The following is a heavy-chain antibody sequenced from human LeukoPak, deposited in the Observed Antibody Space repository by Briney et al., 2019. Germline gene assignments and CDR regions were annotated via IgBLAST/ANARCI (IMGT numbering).Heavy chain of an antibody. D-gene: IGHD1-26*01. J-gene: IGHJ4*02. CDR3: ARGEVPNKPNQSFDY. Sequence: GASVKVSCKASEGTFSSYAISWVRQAPGQGLEWMGGIIPIFGTANYAQKFQGRVTITADESTSTAYMELSSLRSEDTAVYYCARGEVPNKPNQSFDYWGQGTLVTVSS. CDR2: IIPIFGTA. V-gene: IGHV1-69*13. CDR1: EGTFSSYA.